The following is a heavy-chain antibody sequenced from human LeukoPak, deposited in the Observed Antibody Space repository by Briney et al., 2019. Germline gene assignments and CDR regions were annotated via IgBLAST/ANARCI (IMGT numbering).Heavy chain of an antibody. Sequence: GGSLRLSCTASGFTFSDYWMHWVRQAPGKELVWVSRTNTDGSSTTYADSVTGRFTISRDNAKNTVYLEMNSLRAEDTAVYYCARGMTYYYGSGKFDYWGQGALVTVSS. CDR1: GFTFSDYW. V-gene: IGHV3-74*01. CDR2: TNTDGSST. D-gene: IGHD3-10*01. CDR3: ARGMTYYYGSGKFDY. J-gene: IGHJ4*02.